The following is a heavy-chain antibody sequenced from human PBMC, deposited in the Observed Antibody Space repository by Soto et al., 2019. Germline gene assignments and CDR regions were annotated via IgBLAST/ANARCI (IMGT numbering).Heavy chain of an antibody. J-gene: IGHJ3*02. CDR2: INPNSGGT. CDR3: AREAPRISGSYYGRAFDI. Sequence: ASVKVSCKASGYTFTGYYMHWVRQAPGQGLEWMGWINPNSGGTNYAQKFQGWVTMTRDTSISTAYMELSRLRSDDTAVYYCAREAPRISGSYYGRAFDIWGQGTMVTVSS. D-gene: IGHD1-26*01. V-gene: IGHV1-2*04. CDR1: GYTFTGYY.